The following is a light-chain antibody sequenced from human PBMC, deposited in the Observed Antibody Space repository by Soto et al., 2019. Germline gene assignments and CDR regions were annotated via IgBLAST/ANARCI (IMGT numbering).Light chain of an antibody. CDR3: QQYNTWPLT. CDR1: QSVRTS. CDR2: VPA. J-gene: IGKJ4*01. Sequence: EIVMTQSPATLSVSPGERATLSCRASQSVRTSLAGYQQEPGQAPRLLIYVPATRATGIPARFSGSGSGTEFTLTISSLQSEDVAVYYCQQYNTWPLTFGGGTKVEIK. V-gene: IGKV3-15*01.